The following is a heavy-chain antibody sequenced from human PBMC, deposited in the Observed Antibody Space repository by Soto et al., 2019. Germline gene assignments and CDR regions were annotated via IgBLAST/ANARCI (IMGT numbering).Heavy chain of an antibody. V-gene: IGHV4-34*01. J-gene: IGHJ6*02. D-gene: IGHD3-3*01. CDR3: ARGRPYYDFWSGYYTSPYSMDV. CDR1: GGSFSGYY. CDR2: INHSGST. Sequence: PSETLSLTCAVYGGSFSGYYWSWIRQPPGKGLEWIGEINHSGSTNYNPSLKSRVTISVDTSKTQFSLKLSSVTAADTAVYYCARGRPYYDFWSGYYTSPYSMDVWGQGTTVTVSS.